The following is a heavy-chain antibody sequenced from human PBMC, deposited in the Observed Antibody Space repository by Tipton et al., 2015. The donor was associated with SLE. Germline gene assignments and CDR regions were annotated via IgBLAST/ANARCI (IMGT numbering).Heavy chain of an antibody. D-gene: IGHD1-1*01. CDR3: ASSGLEPDQDYYYYMDV. V-gene: IGHV4-34*01. CDR1: GGSFSGYY. Sequence: PSLTCAVYGGSFSGYYWSWIRQPPGKGLEWIGEINHSGSTNYNPSLKSRVTISVDTSKNQFSVKLSSVTAADTAVYYCASSGLEPDQDYYYYMDVWGKGTTVTVSS. J-gene: IGHJ6*03. CDR2: INHSGST.